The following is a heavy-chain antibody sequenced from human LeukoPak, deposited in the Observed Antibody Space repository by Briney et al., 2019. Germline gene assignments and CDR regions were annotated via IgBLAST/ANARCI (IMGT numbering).Heavy chain of an antibody. J-gene: IGHJ4*02. CDR2: ISAYNGNT. CDR1: GYTFTNYG. V-gene: IGHV1-18*01. CDR3: ARDSGYDKLDY. D-gene: IGHD5-12*01. Sequence: ASVKVSCKASGYTFTNYGISWVRQAPGQGFEWMGWISAYNGNTNYAQKLQGRVSMTTDTSTSTAYMEVRSLRSDDTAVYYCARDSGYDKLDYRGQGTLVTVSS.